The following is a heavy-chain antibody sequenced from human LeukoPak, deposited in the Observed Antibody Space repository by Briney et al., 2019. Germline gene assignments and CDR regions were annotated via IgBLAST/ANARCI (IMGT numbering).Heavy chain of an antibody. CDR1: GGSISSSSYY. CDR3: ARGFRGWFGEPSYFDY. V-gene: IGHV4-39*07. Sequence: SGTLSLTCTVSGGSISSSSYYWGWIRQPPGKGLEWIGSIYYSGSTYYNPSLKSRVTISVDTSKNQFSLKLSSVTAADTAVYYCARGFRGWFGEPSYFDYWGQGTLVTVSS. J-gene: IGHJ4*02. CDR2: IYYSGST. D-gene: IGHD3-10*01.